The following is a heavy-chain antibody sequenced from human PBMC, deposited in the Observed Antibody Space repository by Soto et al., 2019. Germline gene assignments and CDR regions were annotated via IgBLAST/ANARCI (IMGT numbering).Heavy chain of an antibody. J-gene: IGHJ4*02. Sequence: ASVKVSCKASGYTFTGYYMHWVRQAPGQGLEWMGWINPNSGGTNYAQKFQGRVTMTRDTSISTAYMELSRLRSDDTAVYYCARGGGIVGATWYYFDDWGQGTLVTVSS. V-gene: IGHV1-2*02. CDR3: ARGGGIVGATWYYFDD. D-gene: IGHD1-26*01. CDR2: INPNSGGT. CDR1: GYTFTGYY.